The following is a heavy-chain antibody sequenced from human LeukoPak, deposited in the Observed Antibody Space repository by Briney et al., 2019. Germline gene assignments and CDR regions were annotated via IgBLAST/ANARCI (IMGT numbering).Heavy chain of an antibody. CDR1: EFSVGSNY. Sequence: GGSLRLSCAASEFSVGSNYMTWVRQAPGKGLEWVSLIYSGGSTYYADSVKGRFTISRDNSKNTLYLQMNSLRAEDTAVYYCASYDSSGYYSDYWGQGTLVTVSS. J-gene: IGHJ4*02. V-gene: IGHV3-66*01. CDR3: ASYDSSGYYSDY. D-gene: IGHD3-22*01. CDR2: IYSGGST.